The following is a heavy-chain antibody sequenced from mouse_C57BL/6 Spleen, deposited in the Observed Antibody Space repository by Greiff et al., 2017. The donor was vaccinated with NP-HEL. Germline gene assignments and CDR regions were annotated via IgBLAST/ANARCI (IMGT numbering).Heavy chain of an antibody. CDR3: ARPTVALDY. J-gene: IGHJ2*01. CDR1: GYAFTNYL. Sequence: QVQLQQSGAELVRPGTSVKVSCKASGYAFTNYLIEWVKQRPGQGLEWIGVINPGSGGTNYNEKFKGKATLTADKSSSTAYMQLSSPTSEDSAVYFCARPTVALDYWGQGTTLTVSS. CDR2: INPGSGGT. D-gene: IGHD1-1*01. V-gene: IGHV1-54*01.